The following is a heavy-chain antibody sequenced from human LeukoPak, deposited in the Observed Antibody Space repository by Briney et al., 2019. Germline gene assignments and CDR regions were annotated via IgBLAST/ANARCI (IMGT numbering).Heavy chain of an antibody. CDR3: ARRHRDEWGFDP. CDR1: GGSISSSSYY. Sequence: SETLSLTCTVSGGSISSSSYYWGWICQPPGKGLEWIGSIYYSGSTYYNPSLKSRVTISVDTSKNQFSLKLSSVTAADTAVYHCARRHRDEWGFDPWGQGTLVTVSS. CDR2: IYYSGST. V-gene: IGHV4-39*01. D-gene: IGHD1-26*01. J-gene: IGHJ5*02.